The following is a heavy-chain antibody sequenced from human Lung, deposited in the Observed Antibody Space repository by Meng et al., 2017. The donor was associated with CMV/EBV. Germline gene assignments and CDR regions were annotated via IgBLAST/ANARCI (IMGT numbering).Heavy chain of an antibody. CDR3: AREEGSYDGSGAFDY. J-gene: IGHJ4*02. D-gene: IGHD3-22*01. Sequence: SVKVSXKASGYTFTNYYLHWVRQAPGQGLEWMGMINSRSGTTTYSQKFQGRISMTRDTSTSTVYLDLSSLRSEDSTVYYCAREEGSYDGSGAFDYWGQGTXVTVSS. V-gene: IGHV1-46*01. CDR1: GYTFTNYY. CDR2: INSRSGTT.